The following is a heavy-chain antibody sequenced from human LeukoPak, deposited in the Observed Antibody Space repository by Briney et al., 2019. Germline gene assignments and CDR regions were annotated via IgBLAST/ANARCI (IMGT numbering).Heavy chain of an antibody. CDR3: AKRGVVIRVILVGFHKEAYYFDS. J-gene: IGHJ4*02. Sequence: GGSLRLSCAVSGITLSNYGMSWVRQAPEKGLEWVAGISGSGGRTNYAASVKGRFTISRDNPKNTLYLQINSLRPEDTAVYFCAKRGVVIRVILVGFHKEAYYFDSWGQGALVTVSS. CDR1: GITLSNYG. CDR2: ISGSGGRT. V-gene: IGHV3-23*01. D-gene: IGHD3-22*01.